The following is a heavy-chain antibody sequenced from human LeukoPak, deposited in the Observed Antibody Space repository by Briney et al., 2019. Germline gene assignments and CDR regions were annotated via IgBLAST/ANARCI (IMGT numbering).Heavy chain of an antibody. D-gene: IGHD3-10*01. Sequence: PSETLSLTCSVSDDSITMYYWGWIRQTPGKGLEWIGNIFYSGGTYYSPSLTSRVTISLDTSRNQFSLKLNSVTAADTAVYYCAKSNGYGLVDIWGQGTMVTVSS. CDR1: DDSITMYY. J-gene: IGHJ3*02. CDR3: AKSNGYGLVDI. V-gene: IGHV4-59*04. CDR2: IFYSGGT.